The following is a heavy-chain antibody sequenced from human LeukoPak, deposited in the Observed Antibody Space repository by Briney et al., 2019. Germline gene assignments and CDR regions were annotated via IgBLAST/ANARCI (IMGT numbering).Heavy chain of an antibody. Sequence: GGSLRLSCAASGFAVSSNDMSWVRQAPAKGLEWISAIYSGGSTSNADSVKGRFTVSRDNSKNTLYLQMNSLRADDTAVYYCARGPRGFDPWGQGTLVTVSS. CDR2: IYSGGST. CDR1: GFAVSSND. J-gene: IGHJ5*02. CDR3: ARGPRGFDP. V-gene: IGHV3-53*01.